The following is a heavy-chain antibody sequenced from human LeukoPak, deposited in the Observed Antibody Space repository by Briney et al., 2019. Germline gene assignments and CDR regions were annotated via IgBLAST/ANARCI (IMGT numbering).Heavy chain of an antibody. D-gene: IGHD3-22*01. V-gene: IGHV1-69*05. CDR3: ARPYNYYDSSGYDY. Sequence: SVKVSCKASGGTCSSYAISWVRQAPGQGLEWMGRIIPIFGTANYAQKLQGRVTITTDESTSTAYMELSSLRSEDTAVYYCARPYNYYDSSGYDYWGQGTLVTVSS. J-gene: IGHJ4*02. CDR2: IIPIFGTA. CDR1: GGTCSSYA.